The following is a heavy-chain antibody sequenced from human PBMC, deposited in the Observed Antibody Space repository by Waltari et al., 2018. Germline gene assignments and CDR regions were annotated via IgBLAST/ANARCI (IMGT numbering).Heavy chain of an antibody. D-gene: IGHD2-15*01. J-gene: IGHJ6*02. CDR1: GGTFSSYA. CDR2: ISPLCGTA. V-gene: IGHV1-69*05. CDR3: ASRYCSGGSCLTLDDYYYGMDV. Sequence: QVQLVQSGAEVKKPGSSVKVSCKASGGTFSSYAISWVRQAPGQGLEWMGGISPLCGTANYEEKFKGRVTITTDESTSTAYMELSSLRSEDTAVYYCASRYCSGGSCLTLDDYYYGMDVWGQGTTVTVSS.